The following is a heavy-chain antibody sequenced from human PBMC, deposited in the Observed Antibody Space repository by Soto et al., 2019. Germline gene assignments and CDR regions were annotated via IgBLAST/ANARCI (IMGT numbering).Heavy chain of an antibody. D-gene: IGHD2-8*01. V-gene: IGHV3-30*18. CDR3: AKEVYGRDGYNRLYYYYGMDV. CDR1: GFTFSSYG. CDR2: ISYDGSNK. J-gene: IGHJ6*02. Sequence: GGSLRLSCAASGFTFSSYGMHWVRQAPGKGLEWVAVISYDGSNKYYADSVKGRFTISRDNSKNTLYLQMNSLRAEDTAVYYCAKEVYGRDGYNRLYYYYGMDVWGQGTTVTVSS.